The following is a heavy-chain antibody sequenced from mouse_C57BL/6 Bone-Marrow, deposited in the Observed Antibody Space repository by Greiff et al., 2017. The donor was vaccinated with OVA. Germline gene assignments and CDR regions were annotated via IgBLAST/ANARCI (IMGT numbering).Heavy chain of an antibody. CDR1: GYSFTSYY. CDR2: IYPGSGNT. V-gene: IGHV1-66*01. J-gene: IGHJ1*03. Sequence: QVQLQQSGPELVKPGASVKISCKASGYSFTSYYIHWVKQRPGQGLEWIGWIYPGSGNTKYNEKFKGKATLTADTSSSTAYMQLSSLTSEDAAVYYCASPRHWYFDVWGTGTTVTVSS. CDR3: ASPRHWYFDV.